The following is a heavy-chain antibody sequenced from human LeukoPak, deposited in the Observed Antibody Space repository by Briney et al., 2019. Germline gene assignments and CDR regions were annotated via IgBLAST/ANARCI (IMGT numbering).Heavy chain of an antibody. D-gene: IGHD4-17*01. V-gene: IGHV3-23*01. CDR2: ISGSGGST. CDR1: GFTFSSYA. J-gene: IGHJ4*02. Sequence: GGSLRLSCAASGFTFSSYAMSWVRQAPGKGVEWVSAISGSGGSTYYADSVKGRFTISRDNSKNTLYLQMNSLRAEDTAVYYCAKDLYYGDYLGGWDYWGQGTLVTVSS. CDR3: AKDLYYGDYLGGWDY.